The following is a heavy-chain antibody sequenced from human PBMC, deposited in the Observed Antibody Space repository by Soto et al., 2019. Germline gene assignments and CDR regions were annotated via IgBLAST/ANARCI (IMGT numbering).Heavy chain of an antibody. V-gene: IGHV4-4*07. Sequence: QVQLQESGPGLVKPSETLSLTCTVSGGSISSYYWSWIRQPAGKGLEWIGRIYTSGSTNYNPSLKSRVTMSVDTSKNQFSLKLSSVTAADTAVYYCARERYCSGGSCYAFDFLGQGTLVTVSS. D-gene: IGHD2-15*01. CDR1: GGSISSYY. CDR2: IYTSGST. J-gene: IGHJ4*02. CDR3: ARERYCSGGSCYAFDF.